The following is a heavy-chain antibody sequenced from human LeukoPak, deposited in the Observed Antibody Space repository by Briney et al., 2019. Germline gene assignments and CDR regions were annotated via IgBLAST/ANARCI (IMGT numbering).Heavy chain of an antibody. D-gene: IGHD1-14*01. CDR3: AKESPDHIYSYYMDV. CDR1: GFTFDEYA. V-gene: IGHV3-9*01. CDR2: ISWNSGSK. J-gene: IGHJ6*03. Sequence: PGGSLRLSCAASGFTFDEYAMLWVRQVPGKGLEWVSGISWNSGSKAYADSVKGRFTISRDNAKNSLHLQMNSLRAEDTALYYCAKESPDHIYSYYMDVWGKGTTVTVSS.